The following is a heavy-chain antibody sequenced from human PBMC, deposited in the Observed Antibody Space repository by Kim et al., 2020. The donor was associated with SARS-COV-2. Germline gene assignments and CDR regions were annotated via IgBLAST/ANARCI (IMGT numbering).Heavy chain of an antibody. CDR2: IIPIFGTA. V-gene: IGHV1-69*13. CDR1: GGTFSSYA. CDR3: ARDGGESSTPPYNWFDP. Sequence: SVKVSCKASGGTFSSYAISWVRQAPGQGLEWMGGIIPIFGTANYAQKFQGRVTITADESTSTAYMELSSLRSEDTAVYYCARDGGESSTPPYNWFDPWGQGTLVTVSS. J-gene: IGHJ5*02. D-gene: IGHD3-16*01.